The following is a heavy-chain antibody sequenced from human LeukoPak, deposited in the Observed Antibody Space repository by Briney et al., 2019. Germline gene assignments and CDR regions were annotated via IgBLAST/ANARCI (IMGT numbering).Heavy chain of an antibody. CDR3: ARGRWFDP. CDR1: GYTFTSYD. Sequence: ASVKVSCKASGYTFTSYDINWVRQATGQGLEWMGGIIPIFGTANYAQKFQGRVTITTDESTSTAYMELSSLRSEDTAVYYCARGRWFDPWGQGTLVTVSS. CDR2: IIPIFGTA. V-gene: IGHV1-69*05. J-gene: IGHJ5*02.